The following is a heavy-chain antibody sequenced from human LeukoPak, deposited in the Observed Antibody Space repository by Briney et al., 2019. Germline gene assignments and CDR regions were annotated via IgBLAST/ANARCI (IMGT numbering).Heavy chain of an antibody. V-gene: IGHV1-2*02. CDR1: GFTFTGYY. CDR2: INPNSGGT. D-gene: IGHD5-12*01. J-gene: IGHJ6*02. CDR3: ASPFMYSGYPSKYYYYYGMDV. Sequence: GASVKVSRKASGFTFTGYYMHWVRQAPGQGLEWMGWINPNSGGTNYAQKFQGRVTMTRDTSISTAYVELSRLRSDDTAVYYCASPFMYSGYPSKYYYYYGMDVWGQGATVTVSS.